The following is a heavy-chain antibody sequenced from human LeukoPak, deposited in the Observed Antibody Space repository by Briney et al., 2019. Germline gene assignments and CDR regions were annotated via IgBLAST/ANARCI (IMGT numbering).Heavy chain of an antibody. CDR1: GGSISSSGYY. J-gene: IGHJ4*02. D-gene: IGHD3-22*01. V-gene: IGHV4-39*07. CDR3: ARGSSYGASGYPYFDH. Sequence: PSETLSLTCTVSGGSISSSGYYWGWIRQSPGKGLEWIGEINHRGTTKYNASLESRVTISLDTSKNQFSLEVTSVTAADTATYYCARGSSYGASGYPYFDHWGQGTLVPVSS. CDR2: INHRGTT.